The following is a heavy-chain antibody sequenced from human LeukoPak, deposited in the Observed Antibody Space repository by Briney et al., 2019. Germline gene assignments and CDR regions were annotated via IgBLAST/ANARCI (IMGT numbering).Heavy chain of an antibody. J-gene: IGHJ4*02. V-gene: IGHV3-64D*06. CDR1: GFTFSSFD. D-gene: IGHD3-10*01. CDR3: VKDFRGIPIDY. Sequence: PGGPLRLSCSASGFTFSSFDMYWARQAPGKGLEYASAITSNGGSTYYADSVKGRFTISRDNSKNTLYLQMSSLRAEDTAVYYCVKDFRGIPIDYWGQGTLVTVSS. CDR2: ITSNGGST.